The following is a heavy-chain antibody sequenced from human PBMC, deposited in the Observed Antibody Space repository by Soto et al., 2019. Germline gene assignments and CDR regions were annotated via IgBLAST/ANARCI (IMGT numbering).Heavy chain of an antibody. D-gene: IGHD3-22*01. Sequence: GESLKISCKGSGYSFTSYWISWVRQMPGKGLEWMGRIDPSDSYTNYSPSFQGHVTISADESISTAYLQWSSLKASDTAMYYSAISNVYYYDSSGYYPFDYWGQGTLVTVSS. V-gene: IGHV5-10-1*01. CDR2: IDPSDSYT. CDR1: GYSFTSYW. J-gene: IGHJ4*02. CDR3: AISNVYYYDSSGYYPFDY.